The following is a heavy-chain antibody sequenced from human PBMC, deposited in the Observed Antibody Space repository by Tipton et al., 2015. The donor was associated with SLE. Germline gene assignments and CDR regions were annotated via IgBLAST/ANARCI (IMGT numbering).Heavy chain of an antibody. D-gene: IGHD1-1*01. CDR1: GFTFSNYG. Sequence: SLRLSCAASGFTFSNYGMSWVRQAPRKGLEWVSAISGSGDSTYYADSVKGRFTISRDNSKNTLYLQMNSLRADDTAVYYCGSPQYNKLYYWGQGTLVTVSS. CDR2: ISGSGDST. J-gene: IGHJ4*02. CDR3: GSPQYNKLYY. V-gene: IGHV3-23*01.